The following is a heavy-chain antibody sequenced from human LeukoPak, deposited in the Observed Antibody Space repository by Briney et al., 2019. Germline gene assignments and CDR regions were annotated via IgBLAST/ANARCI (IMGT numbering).Heavy chain of an antibody. V-gene: IGHV4-39*02. CDR2: ISYSGTT. Sequence: SETLSLTCTVSSASISSSPYYWGWIRQSPGKGLEWIGSISYSGTTYYNPSLKSRVTISVDTSKNHFSLKLSSVTAADTALYYCARWRGLLGFDYWGQGTLVTVSS. CDR3: ARWRGLLGFDY. CDR1: SASISSSPYY. D-gene: IGHD2-8*02. J-gene: IGHJ4*02.